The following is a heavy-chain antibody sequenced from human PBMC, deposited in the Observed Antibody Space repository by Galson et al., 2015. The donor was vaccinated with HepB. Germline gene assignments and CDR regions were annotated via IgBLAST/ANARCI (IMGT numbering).Heavy chain of an antibody. V-gene: IGHV3-74*01. CDR1: GFTFSSYW. CDR3: ARGRARTSGASDF. Sequence: SVKLSCEASGFTFSSYWMSWVRQAPGQGLEWVACINSDGSSTSYADSVKGRFTISRDNSKNTSYLEMNSLRAEDTAVYYCARGRARTSGASDFWGQGTMVTVSS. CDR2: INSDGSST. J-gene: IGHJ3*01. D-gene: IGHD1/OR15-1a*01.